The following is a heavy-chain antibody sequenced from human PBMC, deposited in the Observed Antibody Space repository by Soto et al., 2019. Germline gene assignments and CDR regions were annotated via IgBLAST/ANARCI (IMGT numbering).Heavy chain of an antibody. Sequence: QVQLVQSGAEVRKSGASVKISCKASGYTFSNYAIHWVRQAPGQRLEWMGWINAGGGNRKYAEKFQDSISITTDTFARIVYMELSSLTSKDTAVYYCAKNREMVVATTPRWYFDFWGRGNLVTVSS. D-gene: IGHD2-21*01. V-gene: IGHV1-3*01. J-gene: IGHJ2*01. CDR3: AKNREMVVATTPRWYFDF. CDR1: GYTFSNYA. CDR2: INAGGGNR.